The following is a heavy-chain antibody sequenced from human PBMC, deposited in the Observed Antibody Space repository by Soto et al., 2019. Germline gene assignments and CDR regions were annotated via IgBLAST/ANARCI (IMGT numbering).Heavy chain of an antibody. CDR2: INPNSGGT. J-gene: IGHJ6*02. Sequence: ASVKVSCKASGYTFTGYYMHWARQAPGQGLEWMGWINPNSGGTNYAQKFQGRVTMTRDTSISTAYMELSRLRSDDTAVYYCARDREWLVLNYYYGMDVWGQGTTVTVSS. V-gene: IGHV1-2*02. D-gene: IGHD6-19*01. CDR1: GYTFTGYY. CDR3: ARDREWLVLNYYYGMDV.